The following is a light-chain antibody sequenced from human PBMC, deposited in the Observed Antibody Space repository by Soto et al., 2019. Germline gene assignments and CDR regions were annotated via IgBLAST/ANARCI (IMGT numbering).Light chain of an antibody. V-gene: IGLV2-14*01. J-gene: IGLJ1*01. CDR2: EVS. CDR1: SSDVGAYTS. Sequence: QYVLTQPASVSGSPGQSITISCTGTSSDVGAYTSVSWYQQHPGKAPKLIIYEVSNRPPGVSTRFSGSKSASTASLTISGLRAEDEAHYYCSSYTSDNRDYVFGTGTKVTVL. CDR3: SSYTSDNRDYV.